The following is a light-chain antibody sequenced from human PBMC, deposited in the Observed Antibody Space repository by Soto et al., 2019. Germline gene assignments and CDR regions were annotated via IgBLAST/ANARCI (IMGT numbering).Light chain of an antibody. CDR3: SSYTSSSTVV. CDR2: DVS. V-gene: IGLV2-14*01. Sequence: QSVLTQPASVSGSPGQSITISCTGTSVDVGGYNYVSWYQQHPGKAPKLMIYDVSNRPSGVSNRFSGSKSGNTASLTISGLQAEDEADYYCSSYTSSSTVVFAGGTKLTVL. J-gene: IGLJ2*01. CDR1: SVDVGGYNY.